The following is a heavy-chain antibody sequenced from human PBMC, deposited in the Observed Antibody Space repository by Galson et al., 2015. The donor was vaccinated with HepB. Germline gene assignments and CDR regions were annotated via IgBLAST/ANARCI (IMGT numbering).Heavy chain of an antibody. CDR2: VIAGNGST. J-gene: IGHJ4*02. CDR3: ARILFSGSGYGY. V-gene: IGHV1-3*01. D-gene: IGHD3-10*01. CDR1: GYTFTTYA. Sequence: SVKVSCKASGYTFTTYAVHWVRQATGQRLEWMGWVIAGNGSTKYSQKFQGRVTITRDTSASTAYLELSSLRSEDTAVYYCARILFSGSGYGYGGQGTLVTV.